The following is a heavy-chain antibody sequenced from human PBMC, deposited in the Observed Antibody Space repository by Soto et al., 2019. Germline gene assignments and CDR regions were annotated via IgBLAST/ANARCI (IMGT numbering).Heavy chain of an antibody. CDR3: AKDPPSPWTANWVDP. CDR1: GFNFNTFA. CDR2: ISGRGGSR. D-gene: IGHD1-1*01. Sequence: EEQVSESGGALVQPGGSLRLSCAASGFNFNTFAMSWIRQAPGKGLEWVSRISGRGGSRYYADSVRGRFTISRDNSKNVLFLQMNSLRADDTATYYCAKDPPSPWTANWVDPGGKGTLVTVSS. J-gene: IGHJ5*02. V-gene: IGHV3-23*01.